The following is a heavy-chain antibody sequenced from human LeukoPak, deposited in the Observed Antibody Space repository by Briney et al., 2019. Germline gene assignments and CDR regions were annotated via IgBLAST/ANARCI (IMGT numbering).Heavy chain of an antibody. CDR2: ISAYTGNT. V-gene: IGHV1-18*01. D-gene: IGHD2-2*01. CDR3: ARGGWSLGYCSSSSCLDWFDP. J-gene: IGHJ5*02. Sequence: ASVKVSCKASGYTFENNGISWVRQAPGQGLEWMGWISAYTGNTNYAQNFQGRVTMTADTSASTASMELRNLRSDDTAVYYCARGGWSLGYCSSSSCLDWFDPWGQGTLVTVSS. CDR1: GYTFENNG.